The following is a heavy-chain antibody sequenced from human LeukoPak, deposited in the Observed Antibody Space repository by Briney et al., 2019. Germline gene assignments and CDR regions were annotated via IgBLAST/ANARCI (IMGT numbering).Heavy chain of an antibody. CDR2: ISPNGVST. Sequence: GGSLRLSCSTSGFTFSAYAMHWARQAPGKGLEYVSAISPNGVSTYYADSVKGRFTISRDNSKNTLYLQMTSLRAEDTAVYYCVKDRSGGYSFDYWGQGTLVTISS. CDR1: GFTFSAYA. V-gene: IGHV3-64D*09. D-gene: IGHD1-26*01. J-gene: IGHJ4*02. CDR3: VKDRSGGYSFDY.